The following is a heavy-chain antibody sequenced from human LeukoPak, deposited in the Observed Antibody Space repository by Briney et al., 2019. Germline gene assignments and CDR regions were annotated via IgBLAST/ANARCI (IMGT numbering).Heavy chain of an antibody. V-gene: IGHV4-4*07. J-gene: IGHJ6*03. D-gene: IGHD2-2*01. CDR3: ARDEVVPAATYRKPSYYYYMDV. CDR2: IYTSGST. Sequence: PSETLSLTCTVSGGSISSYYWSWIRQPAGKGLEWIGRIYTSGSTNYNPSLKSRVTMSVDTSKNQFSLKLSSVTAADTAVYYCARDEVVPAATYRKPSYYYYMDVWGKGTTVTISS. CDR1: GGSISSYY.